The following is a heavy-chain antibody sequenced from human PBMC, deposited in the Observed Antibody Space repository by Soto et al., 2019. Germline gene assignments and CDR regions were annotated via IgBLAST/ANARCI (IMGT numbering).Heavy chain of an antibody. CDR1: GFTFSIYA. Sequence: PWGSRILSCSASGFTFSIYAMSWVRQAPGKGLEWVSAISGSGCSTYYADSVKGRFTISRDNSKNTLYLQMNSLRAEDTAVYYCAKERGYYFDYWGQGTLVTVSS. V-gene: IGHV3-23*01. CDR3: AKERGYYFDY. J-gene: IGHJ4*02. D-gene: IGHD3-10*01. CDR2: ISGSGCST.